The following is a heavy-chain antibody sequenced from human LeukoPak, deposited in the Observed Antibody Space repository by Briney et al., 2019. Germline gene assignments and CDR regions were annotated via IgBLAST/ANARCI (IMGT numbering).Heavy chain of an antibody. V-gene: IGHV4-59*01. CDR2: IYYSGST. CDR3: ASDSSGYSHYYYYMDV. CDR1: GGSISSYY. J-gene: IGHJ6*03. D-gene: IGHD3-22*01. Sequence: SETLSLTCTVSGGSISSYYWSWIRQPPGKGLEWIGYIYYSGSTNYNPSLKSRVTISVDTSKNQFSLKLSSVTAADTAVYYCASDSSGYSHYYYYMDVWGKGTTVTVSS.